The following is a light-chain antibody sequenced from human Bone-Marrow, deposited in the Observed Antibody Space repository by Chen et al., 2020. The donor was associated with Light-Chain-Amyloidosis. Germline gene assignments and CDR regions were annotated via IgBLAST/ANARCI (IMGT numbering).Light chain of an antibody. CDR3: SSYAGSNNLV. V-gene: IGLV2-8*01. CDR1: SSDVGGYNS. CDR2: EVI. J-gene: IGLJ2*01. Sequence: QSALSQPPSAPGSPGHSVPISCPGTSSDVGGYNSVSWYQHHPGKAPKLMIYEVIKRPSGVPDRFSGSKSGYTASLTVSGLQAEDEAHYYCSSYAGSNNLVFGGGTKLTVL.